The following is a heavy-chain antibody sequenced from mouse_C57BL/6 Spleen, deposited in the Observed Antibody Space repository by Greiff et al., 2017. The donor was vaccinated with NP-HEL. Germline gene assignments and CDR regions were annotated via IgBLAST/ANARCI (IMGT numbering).Heavy chain of an antibody. V-gene: IGHV1-7*01. CDR1: GYTFTSYW. CDR3: ARGRGFITTTQEDAMDY. CDR2: INPSSGFT. D-gene: IGHD1-1*01. Sequence: VQLQQSGAELAKPGASVKLSCKASGYTFTSYWMHWVKQRPGPGLEWIGYINPSSGFTKYKQKFKDKATLTADKSSTTAYIQLSSLIYEDSAVYYCARGRGFITTTQEDAMDYWGQGTSVTVSS. J-gene: IGHJ4*01.